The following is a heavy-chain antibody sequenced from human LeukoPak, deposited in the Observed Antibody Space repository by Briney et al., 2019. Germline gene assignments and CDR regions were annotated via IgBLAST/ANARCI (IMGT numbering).Heavy chain of an antibody. V-gene: IGHV4-39*07. CDR3: ARSATVTTGYFDY. Sequence: PSETLSLTCSVSGGSISSSGHYWGWIRQSPEKGLDWIGSIFSNGNTYYNPSVKSRITISVDTSNNQFSLQLTSVTAAETAAYYCARSATVTTGYFDYWGQGALVTVSS. D-gene: IGHD4-17*01. CDR2: IFSNGNT. J-gene: IGHJ4*02. CDR1: GGSISSSGHY.